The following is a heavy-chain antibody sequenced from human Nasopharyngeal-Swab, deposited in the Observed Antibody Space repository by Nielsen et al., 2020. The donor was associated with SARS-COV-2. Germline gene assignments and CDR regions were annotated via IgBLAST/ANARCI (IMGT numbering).Heavy chain of an antibody. V-gene: IGHV1-2*06. J-gene: IGHJ1*01. CDR3: ARRYIDDGYFQH. Sequence: ASVKVSCKTSGYTFTIYYIHWVRQAPGQGLEWMGRIYGDSGDTDYAQKFQGRVTLTRDTSLRKAYMELSGLRSDDTAVYFCARRYIDDGYFQHWVQGTLVTVSS. D-gene: IGHD1-1*01. CDR1: GYTFTIYY. CDR2: IYGDSGDT.